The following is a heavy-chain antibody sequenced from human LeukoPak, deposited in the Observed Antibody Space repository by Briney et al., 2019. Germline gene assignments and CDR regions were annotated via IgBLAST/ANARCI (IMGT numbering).Heavy chain of an antibody. V-gene: IGHV3-64*01. D-gene: IGHD6-13*01. CDR3: ARLIAAAANWYFDL. J-gene: IGHJ2*01. CDR2: ISSNGGST. Sequence: GGSLRLSCAASGFTFSNYAMHWVRQAPGKGLEYVSAISSNGGSTYYANSVKGRFTISRDNAKNSLYLQMNSLRAEDTAVYYCARLIAAAANWYFDLWGRGTLVTVSS. CDR1: GFTFSNYA.